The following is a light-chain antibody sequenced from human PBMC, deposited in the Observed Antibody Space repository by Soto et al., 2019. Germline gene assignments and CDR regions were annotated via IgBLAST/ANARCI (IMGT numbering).Light chain of an antibody. V-gene: IGKV3-15*01. CDR1: QSVGSS. Sequence: EVVMTQSPATLSVSPGERATLSCRASQSVGSSLAWYQQKPGQAPRLLIYGASTRATGFPARFSGSGSGTEFTVTIRSLQSEDLAVYDCEQYNNWPPLTFGGGTKVEI. CDR2: GAS. J-gene: IGKJ4*01. CDR3: EQYNNWPPLT.